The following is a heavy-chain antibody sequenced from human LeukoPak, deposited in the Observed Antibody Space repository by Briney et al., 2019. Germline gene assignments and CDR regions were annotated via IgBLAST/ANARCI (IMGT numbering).Heavy chain of an antibody. D-gene: IGHD1-14*01. CDR1: GFTFSSYA. CDR2: INSDGSST. V-gene: IGHV3-74*01. Sequence: GGSLRLSCAASGFTFSSYALTWVRQAPGKGLEWVSSINSDGSSTSYADSVRGRFTISRDNAKNTLYLQVNSLRAEDTAVYYCARDRIRGDYWGQGTLVTVSS. J-gene: IGHJ4*02. CDR3: ARDRIRGDY.